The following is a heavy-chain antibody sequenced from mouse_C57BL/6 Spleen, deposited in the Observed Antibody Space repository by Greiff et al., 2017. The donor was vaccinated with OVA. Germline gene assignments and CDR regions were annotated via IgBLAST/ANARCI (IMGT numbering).Heavy chain of an antibody. V-gene: IGHV1-76*01. CDR1: GYTFTDYY. J-gene: IGHJ3*01. CDR2: IYPGSGNT. Sequence: VQLQQSGAELVRPGASVKLSCKASGYTFTDYYINWVKQRPGQGLEWIARIYPGSGNTYYNEKFKGKATLTAEKSSSTAYMQLSSLTSEDSAVYFCARRGFTDGLFAYWGQGTLVTVSA. D-gene: IGHD2-3*01. CDR3: ARRGFTDGLFAY.